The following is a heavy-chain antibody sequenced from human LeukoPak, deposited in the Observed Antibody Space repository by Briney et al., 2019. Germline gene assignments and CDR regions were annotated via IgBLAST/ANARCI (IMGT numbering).Heavy chain of an antibody. CDR1: GGSISSGSYY. CDR2: IYTSGST. V-gene: IGHV4-61*02. Sequence: PSQTLSLTCTVSGGSISSGSYYWSWIRQPAGKGLEWIGRIYTSGSTNYNPSLKSRVTISVDTSKNQSSLKLSSVTAADTAVYYCARQITIFGVVPDAFDIWGQGTMVTVSS. D-gene: IGHD3-3*01. CDR3: ARQITIFGVVPDAFDI. J-gene: IGHJ3*02.